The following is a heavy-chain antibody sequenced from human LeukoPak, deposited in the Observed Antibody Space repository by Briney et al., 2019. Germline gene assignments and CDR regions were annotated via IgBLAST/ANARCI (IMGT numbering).Heavy chain of an antibody. D-gene: IGHD1-26*01. CDR1: GFTVSDHY. Sequence: PGGSLRLSCAASGFTVSDHYMDWVRQAPGKGLEWVSSISSSSSYIYYADSVKGRFTISRDNAKNSLYLQMNSLRAEDTAVYYCARDPGGRVGANNWFDPWGQGTLVTVSS. CDR2: ISSSSSYI. CDR3: ARDPGGRVGANNWFDP. J-gene: IGHJ5*02. V-gene: IGHV3-21*01.